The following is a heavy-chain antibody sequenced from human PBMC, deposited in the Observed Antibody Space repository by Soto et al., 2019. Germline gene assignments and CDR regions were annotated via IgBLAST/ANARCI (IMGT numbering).Heavy chain of an antibody. CDR2: IYYSGST. Sequence: SETLSLTCTVSGGSISSGDYYWSWIRQPPGKGLEWIGYIYYSGSTYYNPSLKSRVTISVDRSKNQFSLKLSSVTAADTAVYYCARLPLNRIAVAGTGVPYYYYYGMDVWGQGTTVTVSS. V-gene: IGHV4-30-4*02. J-gene: IGHJ6*02. CDR1: GGSISSGDYY. D-gene: IGHD6-19*01. CDR3: ARLPLNRIAVAGTGVPYYYYYGMDV.